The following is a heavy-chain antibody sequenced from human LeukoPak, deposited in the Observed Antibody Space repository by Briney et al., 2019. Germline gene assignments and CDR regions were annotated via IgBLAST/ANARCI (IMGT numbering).Heavy chain of an antibody. Sequence: SETLSLTCIVSGASVSSGDHHWSWIRQAPGKGLEWIGHNMNTYYNPSLKSRVTISIDTSKNQFSLKLSSVTAADTAVYYCAVLAYYDFWSGRRLIDYWGQGTLVTVSS. CDR1: GASVSSGDHH. J-gene: IGHJ4*02. CDR2: NMNT. CDR3: AVLAYYDFWSGRRLIDY. V-gene: IGHV4-61*08. D-gene: IGHD3-3*01.